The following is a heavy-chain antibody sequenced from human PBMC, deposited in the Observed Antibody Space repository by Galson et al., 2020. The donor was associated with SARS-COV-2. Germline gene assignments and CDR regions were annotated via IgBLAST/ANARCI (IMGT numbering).Heavy chain of an antibody. D-gene: IGHD2-2*01. Sequence: SETLSLTCTVPGGSIYNYYWNWIRQPPGRGLEWIGYIYSGGSTTYNPSLESRVILSVDTSKKQFSLNLSSVTAADTAVYYCASSLGYCSSSTCYDNAFDVWGQGTMVTVSS. CDR1: GGSIYNYY. CDR2: IYSGGST. V-gene: IGHV4-59*01. CDR3: ASSLGYCSSSTCYDNAFDV. J-gene: IGHJ3*01.